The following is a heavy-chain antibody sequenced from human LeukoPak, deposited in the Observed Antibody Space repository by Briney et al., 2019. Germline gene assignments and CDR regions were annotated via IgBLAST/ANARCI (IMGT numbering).Heavy chain of an antibody. CDR1: GFTFSSIA. CDR2: IRSNGETT. J-gene: IGHJ4*02. Sequence: PGGSLRLSCAASGFTFSSIAMTWVRQAPGKGLEWVSTIRSNGETTYNADSVKGRFTISRDNSKKTLYLQLNSLRAEDTAVYYCAKDKAWIAAAGTLDYWGQGTLVTVSS. V-gene: IGHV3-23*01. CDR3: AKDKAWIAAAGTLDY. D-gene: IGHD6-13*01.